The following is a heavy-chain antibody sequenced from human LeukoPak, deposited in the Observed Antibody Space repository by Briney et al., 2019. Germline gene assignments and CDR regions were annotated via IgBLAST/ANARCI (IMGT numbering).Heavy chain of an antibody. Sequence: SETLSLTCTVSGGSISSSSYYWGWIRQPPGKGLEWIGSIYYSGSTYYNPSLKSRVTISVDTSKNQFSLKLSSVTAADTAVYYCARGGGIFWWPPYYFDYWGQGTLVTVSS. CDR2: IYYSGST. CDR1: GGSISSSSYY. CDR3: ARGGGIFWWPPYYFDY. D-gene: IGHD4-23*01. V-gene: IGHV4-39*07. J-gene: IGHJ4*02.